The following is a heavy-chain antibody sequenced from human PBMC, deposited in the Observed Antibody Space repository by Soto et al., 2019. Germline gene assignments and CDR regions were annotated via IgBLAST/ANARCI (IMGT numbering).Heavy chain of an antibody. CDR1: GYTFYTYW. CDR3: ARGGRAYRGYDSNYLDY. J-gene: IGHJ4*02. Sequence: GESLKISCQASGYTFYTYWVAWVRQMPGKGLEWIGIIYPGDSDTRYSPSFQGQVSMSVDKSINTAYLQYRSLKASDTAMYYCARGGRAYRGYDSNYLDYWGQGTPV. CDR2: IYPGDSDT. D-gene: IGHD5-12*01. V-gene: IGHV5-51*01.